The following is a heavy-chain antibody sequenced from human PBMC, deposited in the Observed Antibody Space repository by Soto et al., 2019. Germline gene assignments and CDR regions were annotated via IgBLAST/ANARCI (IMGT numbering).Heavy chain of an antibody. J-gene: IGHJ4*02. CDR1: GYTFTGYY. Sequence: ASVKVSCKDSGYTFTGYYLHWVRQAPGQGLEWMGWINPNSGGTDYAQRFQGRVTMTRDTSITTAYMELSRLRFDDTAVYYCARDYRGHTLVYSPHFDFWRQVALVTGSS. D-gene: IGHD2-15*01. CDR2: INPNSGGT. V-gene: IGHV1-2*02. CDR3: ARDYRGHTLVYSPHFDF.